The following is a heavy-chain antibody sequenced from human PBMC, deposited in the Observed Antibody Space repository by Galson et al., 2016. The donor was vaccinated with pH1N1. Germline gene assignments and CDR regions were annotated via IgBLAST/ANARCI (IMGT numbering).Heavy chain of an antibody. CDR3: ARIFHCTSDTCYRRKFDY. J-gene: IGHJ4*02. Sequence: SVKVSCKASGYTFSGYYINWLRQAPGQGLEWLGWINPHSGGINYAQEFQGRVTMTSDTSITTAFLELSRLTSDDTAIYYCARIFHCTSDTCYRRKFDYWGQGTLVTVSS. CDR2: INPHSGGI. D-gene: IGHD2-8*01. CDR1: GYTFSGYY. V-gene: IGHV1-2*02.